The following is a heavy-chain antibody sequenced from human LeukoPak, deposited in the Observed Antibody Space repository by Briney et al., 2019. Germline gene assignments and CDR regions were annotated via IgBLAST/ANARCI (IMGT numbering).Heavy chain of an antibody. CDR2: IYTSGST. CDR1: GGSISSYY. V-gene: IGHV4-4*07. D-gene: IGHD3-22*01. Sequence: NASETLSLTCTVSGGSISSYYWSWIRQPAGKGLEWIGRIYTSGSTNYNPSLKSRVTMSVDTSKNQFSLKLSSVTAADTAVYYCAREKRDTMIVDDAFDIWGQGTMVTVSS. J-gene: IGHJ3*02. CDR3: AREKRDTMIVDDAFDI.